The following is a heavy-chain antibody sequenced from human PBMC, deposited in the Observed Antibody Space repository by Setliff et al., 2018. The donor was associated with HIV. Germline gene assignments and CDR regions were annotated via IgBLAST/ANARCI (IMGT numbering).Heavy chain of an antibody. CDR1: GGSFRGYD. J-gene: IGHJ4*02. CDR3: ARGDRWFGEHYFAY. V-gene: IGHV4-34*01. D-gene: IGHD3-10*01. Sequence: LSLTCAVYGGSFRGYDWSWIRQPPGKGLEWIGEINHSGSTNYNPSLKSRVTISVDTSKNQFSLKLSSATAADTAVYDCARGDRWFGEHYFAYWGQGTLVTVSS. CDR2: INHSGST.